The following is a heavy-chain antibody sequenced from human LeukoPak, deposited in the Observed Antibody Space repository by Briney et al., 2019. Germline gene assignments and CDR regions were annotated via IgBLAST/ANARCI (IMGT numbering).Heavy chain of an antibody. CDR1: GGSFSGYY. D-gene: IGHD3-22*01. J-gene: IGHJ4*02. CDR3: ARDDGMVGDY. CDR2: INHSGST. Sequence: PSETLSLTCAVYGGSFSGYYWSWIRQPPGKGLEWIGEINHSGSTYYNPSLKSRVTISIDTSKNQFSLKLSSVTAADTAVYFCARDDGMVGDYWGQGTLVTVSS. V-gene: IGHV4-34*01.